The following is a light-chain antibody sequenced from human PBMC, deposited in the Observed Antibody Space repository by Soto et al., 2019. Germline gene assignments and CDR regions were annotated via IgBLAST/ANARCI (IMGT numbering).Light chain of an antibody. CDR3: QKYNHAPPT. Sequence: DIQMTQSPSSLSASVADRVTISCRASQDIRNYLAWYQQRPGKVPKLLIYAASTLQSGVPSRFSGSGSGTDFTLTITSLQPEDVATYYCQKYNHAPPTFGQGTKVDI. CDR2: AAS. J-gene: IGKJ1*01. CDR1: QDIRNY. V-gene: IGKV1-27*01.